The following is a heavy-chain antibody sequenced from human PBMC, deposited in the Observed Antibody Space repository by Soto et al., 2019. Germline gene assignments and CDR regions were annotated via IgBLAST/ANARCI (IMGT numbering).Heavy chain of an antibody. CDR2: IYHSGST. CDR1: GYSISSGYY. Sequence: SETLSLTCAVSGYSISSGYYWGWIRQPPGKGLEWIGSIYHSGSTYYNPSLKSRVTISVDTSKNQFSLKLSSVTAADTAVYYCASSIAAAGGYFDYWGQGTLVTVSS. CDR3: ASSIAAAGGYFDY. D-gene: IGHD6-13*01. V-gene: IGHV4-38-2*01. J-gene: IGHJ4*02.